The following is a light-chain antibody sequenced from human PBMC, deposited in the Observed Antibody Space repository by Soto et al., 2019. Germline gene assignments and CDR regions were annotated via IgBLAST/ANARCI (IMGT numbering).Light chain of an antibody. V-gene: IGLV2-8*01. J-gene: IGLJ3*02. CDR2: EVS. Sequence: QSALTQPPSASGSPGQSVTISCTGTSSDVGDYNYVSWYQQHPGKAPKLMIYEVSKRPSGVPDRFSGSKSGNTASLTVSAVQAEDEADYYCSSYAGSNNWVFGGGTKLTVL. CDR3: SSYAGSNNWV. CDR1: SSDVGDYNY.